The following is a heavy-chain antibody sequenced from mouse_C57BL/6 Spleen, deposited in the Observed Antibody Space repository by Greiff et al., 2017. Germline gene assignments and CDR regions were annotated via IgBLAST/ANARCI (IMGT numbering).Heavy chain of an antibody. D-gene: IGHD2-4*01. CDR2: INPNNGGT. CDR3: ARADYDGYFDV. V-gene: IGHV1-26*01. Sequence: EVQLQQSGPELVKPGASVKISCKASGYTFTDYYMNWVKQSHGKSLEWIGDINPNNGGTSYNQKLKGKATLTVDKSSSTAYMELRSLTSEDSAVYYCARADYDGYFDVWGTGTTVTVSS. CDR1: GYTFTDYY. J-gene: IGHJ1*03.